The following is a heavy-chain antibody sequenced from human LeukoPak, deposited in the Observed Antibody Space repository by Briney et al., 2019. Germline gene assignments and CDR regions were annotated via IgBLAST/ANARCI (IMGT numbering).Heavy chain of an antibody. V-gene: IGHV3-23*01. CDR3: AKYGPQDSGSSHFDY. D-gene: IGHD1-26*01. Sequence: GGALRLSCASSGFTFSSYAMSWVRQAPGKGLEWVSAIRDSGSSTHYADSVKGRFTTSRDNSKNTLFLQMNSLRAEDTAIYYCAKYGPQDSGSSHFDYWGQGALVTVSS. CDR2: IRDSGSST. CDR1: GFTFSSYA. J-gene: IGHJ4*02.